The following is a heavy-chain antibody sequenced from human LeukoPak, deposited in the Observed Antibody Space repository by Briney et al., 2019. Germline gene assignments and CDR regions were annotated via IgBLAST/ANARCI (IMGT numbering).Heavy chain of an antibody. J-gene: IGHJ4*02. V-gene: IGHV1-46*01. CDR1: RYTFTSYY. CDR3: AGDPPYYYDNSGYPDDY. D-gene: IGHD3-22*01. CDR2: INPSGGST. Sequence: ASVKVSCKASRYTFTSYYMHWVRQAPGQGLEWMGIINPSGGSTSYAQKFQGRVTMTRDMSTSTVYMELSSLRSEDTAVYYCAGDPPYYYDNSGYPDDYWGQGTLVTVSS.